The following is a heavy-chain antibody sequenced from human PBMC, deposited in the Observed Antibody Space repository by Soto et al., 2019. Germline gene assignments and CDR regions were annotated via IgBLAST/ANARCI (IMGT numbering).Heavy chain of an antibody. CDR2: IYYSGST. D-gene: IGHD3-22*01. Sequence: QVQMQESGPGPVKPSESLSLTCTVSGGSISSYYWSWIRQPPGKGLEWIGYIYYSGSTNYNPSLKSRVTISVDTSKNQFSLKLSSVTAADTAVYYCARGHYDSSGLAFDYWGQGTLVTVSS. CDR1: GGSISSYY. J-gene: IGHJ4*02. CDR3: ARGHYDSSGLAFDY. V-gene: IGHV4-59*01.